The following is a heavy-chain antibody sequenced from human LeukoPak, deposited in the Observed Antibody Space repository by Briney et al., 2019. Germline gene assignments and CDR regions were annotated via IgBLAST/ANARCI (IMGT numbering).Heavy chain of an antibody. D-gene: IGHD3-10*01. Sequence: PSETLSLTCTVSGGSISSYYWSWIRQPPGKGLDWMGYIYYSGSTNYNPSLKSRVTISVDTSKNQFSLKLSSVTAADTAVYYCARLHFYGSGSYLDYWGQGTLVTVSS. V-gene: IGHV4-59*01. CDR1: GGSISSYY. J-gene: IGHJ4*02. CDR2: IYYSGST. CDR3: ARLHFYGSGSYLDY.